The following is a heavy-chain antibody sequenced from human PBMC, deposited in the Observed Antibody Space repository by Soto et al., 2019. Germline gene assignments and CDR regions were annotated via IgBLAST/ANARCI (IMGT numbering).Heavy chain of an antibody. J-gene: IGHJ3*02. CDR1: GFTFSSYA. Sequence: EVQLLESGGGLVQPGGSLRLSCAASGFTFSSYAMSWVRQAPGKGLEWVSAISGSGGSTYYADSVKGRFTISRANSKNTLYLQMSGLRAEDTAVYYCAKETVHYEFWSGYYKSGRPGAFDIWGQGTMVTVSS. D-gene: IGHD3-3*01. V-gene: IGHV3-23*01. CDR2: ISGSGGST. CDR3: AKETVHYEFWSGYYKSGRPGAFDI.